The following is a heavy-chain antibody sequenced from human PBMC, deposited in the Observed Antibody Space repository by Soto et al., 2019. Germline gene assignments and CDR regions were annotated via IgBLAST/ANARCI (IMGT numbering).Heavy chain of an antibody. D-gene: IGHD3-10*01. Sequence: QVQLQESGPGLVKPSQTLSLTCTVSGGSISSGDYYWSWIRQHPGKGLEWIGYVYYSGSTYYNPSLKSRVTISVDTSKNQFSLKLSSVTAADTAVYYCATYGSGSYKPTTFDYWGQGTLVTVSS. CDR1: GGSISSGDYY. CDR3: ATYGSGSYKPTTFDY. V-gene: IGHV4-31*03. CDR2: VYYSGST. J-gene: IGHJ4*02.